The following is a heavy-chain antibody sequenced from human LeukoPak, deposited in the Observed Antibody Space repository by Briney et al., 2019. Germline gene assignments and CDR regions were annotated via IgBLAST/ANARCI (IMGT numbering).Heavy chain of an antibody. D-gene: IGHD3-10*01. CDR2: ISYDGSNK. Sequence: GGSLRLSCAPSGFTFNSYGIHWVRQAPGKGLEWVAVISYDGSNKYYADSVKGRFTISRDNSKNTLYLQMNSLRAEDTAVYYCAKFSRGGSGNLTHPRFDYWGQGTLVTVSS. CDR1: GFTFNSYG. J-gene: IGHJ4*02. V-gene: IGHV3-30*18. CDR3: AKFSRGGSGNLTHPRFDY.